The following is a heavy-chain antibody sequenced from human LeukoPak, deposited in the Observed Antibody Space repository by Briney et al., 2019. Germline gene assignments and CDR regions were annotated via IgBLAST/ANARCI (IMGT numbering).Heavy chain of an antibody. Sequence: GGSLRLSRVASGFTFNTYNIHWVRQAPGKALEWVSTISSSSDNYKYYADSVKGRFTISRDNAKNSLYLQMNSLRAEDTAVYFCARGTNWSPLDFDYWGQGTQVTVSS. CDR1: GFTFNTYN. V-gene: IGHV3-21*01. D-gene: IGHD1-20*01. CDR2: ISSSSDNYK. J-gene: IGHJ4*02. CDR3: ARGTNWSPLDFDY.